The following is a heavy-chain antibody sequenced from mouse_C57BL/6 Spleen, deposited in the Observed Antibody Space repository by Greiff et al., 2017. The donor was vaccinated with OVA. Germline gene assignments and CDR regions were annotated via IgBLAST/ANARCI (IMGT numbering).Heavy chain of an antibody. CDR3: ARNYDYDGWYFDV. D-gene: IGHD2-4*01. J-gene: IGHJ1*03. V-gene: IGHV5-16*01. CDR1: GFTFSDYY. Sequence: EVNVVESEGGLVQPGSSMKLSCTASGFTFSDYYMAWVRQVPEKGLEWVANINYDGSSTYYLDSLKSRFIISRDNAKNILYLQMSSLKSEDTATYYCARNYDYDGWYFDVWGTGTTVTVSS. CDR2: INYDGSST.